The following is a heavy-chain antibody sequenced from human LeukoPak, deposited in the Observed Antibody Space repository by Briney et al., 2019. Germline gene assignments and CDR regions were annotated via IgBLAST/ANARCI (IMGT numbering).Heavy chain of an antibody. Sequence: GGSLRLSCAASGFTFSSYAMSWVRQAPGKGLEWVSAISGSGGSTYYADSVKGRFTISRDNSKNTLYLQMNSLRAEDTAVYYCAKEEGDYYDSSGYLFDPWGQGTLVTVSS. D-gene: IGHD3-22*01. J-gene: IGHJ5*02. CDR1: GFTFSSYA. CDR3: AKEEGDYYDSSGYLFDP. CDR2: ISGSGGST. V-gene: IGHV3-23*01.